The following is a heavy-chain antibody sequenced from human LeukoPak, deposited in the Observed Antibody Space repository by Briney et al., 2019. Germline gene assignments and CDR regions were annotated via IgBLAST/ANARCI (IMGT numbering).Heavy chain of an antibody. CDR2: IKSKTDGGTT. J-gene: IGHJ4*02. V-gene: IGHV3-15*01. D-gene: IGHD2-8*01. Sequence: PGGSLTLSCAASGFTFTNAWMSWVRQAPGKGLEWVGRIKSKTDGGTTDYAAPVKGRFTISRDDSKNTLYLQMNSLKTEDTAVYYCTTSGCTNGVCYTSVDYWGQGTMVTVSS. CDR3: TTSGCTNGVCYTSVDY. CDR1: GFTFTNAW.